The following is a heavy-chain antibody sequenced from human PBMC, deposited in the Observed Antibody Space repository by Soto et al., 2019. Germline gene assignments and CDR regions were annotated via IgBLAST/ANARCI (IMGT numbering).Heavy chain of an antibody. CDR1: GYTFTSYA. V-gene: IGHV1-3*01. D-gene: IGHD3-3*01. Sequence: ASVKVSCKASGYTFTSYAMHWVRQAPGQRLEWMGWINAGNGNTKYSQKFQGRVTITRDTSASTAYMELSSLRSEDTAVYYCARDDGIPVGYDFWSGYYLHCHWGQRIVVTV. CDR3: ARDDGIPVGYDFWSGYYLHCH. CDR2: INAGNGNT. J-gene: IGHJ4*02.